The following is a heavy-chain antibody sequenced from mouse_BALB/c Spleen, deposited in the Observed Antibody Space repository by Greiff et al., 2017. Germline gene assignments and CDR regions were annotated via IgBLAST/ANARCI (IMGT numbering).Heavy chain of an antibody. V-gene: IGHV4-1*02. D-gene: IGHD3-2*01. CDR1: GFDFSRYW. Sequence: EVKLLESGGGLVQPGGSLKLSCAASGFDFSRYWMSWVRQAPGKGLEWIGEINPDSSTINYTPSLKDKFIISRDNAKNTLYLQMSKVRSEDTALYYCARPRQLGLPYAMDYWGQGTSVTVSS. CDR3: ARPRQLGLPYAMDY. CDR2: INPDSSTI. J-gene: IGHJ4*01.